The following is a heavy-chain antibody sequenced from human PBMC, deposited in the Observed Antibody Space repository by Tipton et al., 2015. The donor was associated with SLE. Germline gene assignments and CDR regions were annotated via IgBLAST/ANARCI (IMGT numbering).Heavy chain of an antibody. V-gene: IGHV4-34*01. CDR2: INHSGST. CDR3: ARESEGSYSSWLNY. CDR1: AGSFSGYY. Sequence: TLSLTCAVYAGSFSGYYWSWIRQPPGKGLEWIGEINHSGSTNYNPSLKSRVTISVDTSKNQFSLKLSSVTAADTAVYYCARESEGSYSSWLNYWGQGTLVTVSS. D-gene: IGHD6-6*01. J-gene: IGHJ4*02.